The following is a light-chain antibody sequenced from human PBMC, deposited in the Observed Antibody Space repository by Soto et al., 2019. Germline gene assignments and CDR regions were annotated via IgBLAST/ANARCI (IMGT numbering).Light chain of an antibody. CDR3: QQYGTSPIT. CDR2: GAS. CDR1: QTVSSY. Sequence: ENVLTQSPGTLSLSPGERATLSCRASQTVSSYLTWYRQRPGQAPRLLIYGASKRATGIPDRFSGSGSGTDITLTISRLEPEDFALYYCQQYGTSPITFVQGTRLEIK. J-gene: IGKJ5*01. V-gene: IGKV3-20*01.